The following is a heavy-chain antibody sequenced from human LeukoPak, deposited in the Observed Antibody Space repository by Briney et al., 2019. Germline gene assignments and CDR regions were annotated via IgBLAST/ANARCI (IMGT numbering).Heavy chain of an antibody. CDR1: GFTFSTYA. CDR3: ARDRLTNDAFDI. CDR2: INSDGSGT. V-gene: IGHV3-74*01. J-gene: IGHJ3*02. D-gene: IGHD2-8*01. Sequence: PGGSLRLSCAASGFTFSTYAIHWVRQAPGKGLVWVSRINSDGSGTSDADFVKGRFTISRDNSKNTLYLQMNSLRAEDTAMYYCARDRLTNDAFDIWGQGTMVTVSS.